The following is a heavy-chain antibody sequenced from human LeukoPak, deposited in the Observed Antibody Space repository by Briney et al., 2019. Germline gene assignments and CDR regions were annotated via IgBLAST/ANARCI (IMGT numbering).Heavy chain of an antibody. CDR3: ARVRCSGGSCYAYYYYYYMDV. CDR1: GYSISSGYY. D-gene: IGHD2-15*01. J-gene: IGHJ6*03. CDR2: IYYSGST. Sequence: SETLSLTCTVSGYSISSGYYWGWIRQPPGKGLEWIGSIYYSGSTYYNPSLKSRVTISVDTSKNQFSLKLSSVTAADTAVYYCARVRCSGGSCYAYYYYYYMDVWGKGTTVTVSS. V-gene: IGHV4-38-2*02.